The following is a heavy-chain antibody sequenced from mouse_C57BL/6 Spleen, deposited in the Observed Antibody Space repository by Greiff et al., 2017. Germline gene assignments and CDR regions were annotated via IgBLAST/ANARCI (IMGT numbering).Heavy chain of an antibody. D-gene: IGHD2-1*01. Sequence: QVQLQQSGAELVRPGASVKLSCKASGYTFTDYYINWVKQRPGQGLEWIARIYPGSGNTYYNEKFKGKATLTAEKSSSTAYMQLSSLTSEDSAVYFCAIGKDAMDDWGQGTSVTVSS. CDR2: IYPGSGNT. CDR1: GYTFTDYY. J-gene: IGHJ4*01. CDR3: AIGKDAMDD. V-gene: IGHV1-76*01.